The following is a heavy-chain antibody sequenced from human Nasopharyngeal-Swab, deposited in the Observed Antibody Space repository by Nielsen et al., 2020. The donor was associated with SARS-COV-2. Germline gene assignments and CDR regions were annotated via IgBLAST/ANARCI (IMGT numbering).Heavy chain of an antibody. CDR3: ARWSGYYYYYGMDV. CDR1: GFTFDDYA. J-gene: IGHJ6*02. CDR2: ISWNSGSI. V-gene: IGHV3-9*01. Sequence: GGSLRLSCAASGFTFDDYAMHWARQAPGKGLEWVSGISWNSGSIGYADSVKGRFTISRDNAKNSLYLQMNSLRAEDTAVYYCARWSGYYYYYGMDVWGQGTTVTVSS. D-gene: IGHD3-3*01.